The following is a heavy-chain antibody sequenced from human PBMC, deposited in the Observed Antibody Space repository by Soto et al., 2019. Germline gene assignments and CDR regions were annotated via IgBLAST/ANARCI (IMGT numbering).Heavy chain of an antibody. CDR1: GYTFTSYD. Sequence: QVQLVQSGAEVKKPGASVKVSCKASGYTFTSYDINWVRQATGQGLEGMGWMNPNSGNTGYAQKFQGRVTMTRNTSISTTYMELSSLRSEDTAVYYCARRGGGLYTYYYYYYMDVWGKGTTVTVSS. CDR3: ARRGGGLYTYYYYYYMDV. J-gene: IGHJ6*03. V-gene: IGHV1-8*01. D-gene: IGHD2-8*01. CDR2: MNPNSGNT.